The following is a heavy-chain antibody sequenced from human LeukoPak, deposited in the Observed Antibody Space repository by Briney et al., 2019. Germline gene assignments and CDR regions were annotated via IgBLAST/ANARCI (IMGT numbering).Heavy chain of an antibody. CDR3: ARGLCRSSHYDFWSGYSCPNWFDP. V-gene: IGHV4-34*01. D-gene: IGHD3-3*01. CDR2: INDSGST. J-gene: IGHJ5*02. CDR1: GGSFNGYC. Sequence: SETLSLTCAVYGGSFNGYCWSWIRQPPGKGLEWIGEINDSGSTKYNPSLKSRVTISADTSKNQFSLKLSSVTAADTAVYYCARGLCRSSHYDFWSGYSCPNWFDPWGQGTLVTVSS.